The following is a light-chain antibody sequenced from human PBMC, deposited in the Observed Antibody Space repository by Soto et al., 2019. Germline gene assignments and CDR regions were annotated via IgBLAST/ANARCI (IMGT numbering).Light chain of an antibody. CDR1: SSNIGSNY. J-gene: IGLJ3*02. V-gene: IGLV1-51*01. CDR2: DND. CDR3: GTRDTSLNVGV. Sequence: QSVLTQPPSVSAAPGQRVTISCSGSSSNIGSNYVSWYQQLPGTAPKLLIYDNDKRPSGIPDRFSGSKSGTSATLGITGLQTGDEADYYCGTRDTSLNVGVFGGGTKLTVL.